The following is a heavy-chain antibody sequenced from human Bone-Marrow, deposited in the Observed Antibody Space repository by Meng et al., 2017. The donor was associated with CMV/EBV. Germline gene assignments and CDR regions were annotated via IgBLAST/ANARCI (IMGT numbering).Heavy chain of an antibody. Sequence: GESLKISCAASRFTFSSYSMNWVRQAPGKGLEWVSSISSSSSYIYYADSVKGRFTISRDNAKNSLYLQMNSLRAEDTAVYYCARAEAAARHWFDPWGQGTLVTVSS. CDR3: ARAEAAARHWFDP. CDR2: ISSSSSYI. J-gene: IGHJ5*02. V-gene: IGHV3-21*01. CDR1: RFTFSSYS. D-gene: IGHD6-6*01.